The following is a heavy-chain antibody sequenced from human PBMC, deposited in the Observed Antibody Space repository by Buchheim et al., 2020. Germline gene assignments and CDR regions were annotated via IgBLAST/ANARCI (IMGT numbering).Heavy chain of an antibody. CDR3: VRDPDTSGWYPSY. CDR1: GFTVVSNY. J-gene: IGHJ4*02. Sequence: EVQVVESGGGLVQPGGSLRLSCAASGFTVVSNYMSWVRQAPGKGLEWVAVIYSADRTYYADSVKGRFTISRDSSKNRGWLQMNILTPEDTAVYYCVRDPDTSGWYPSYWGQGTL. D-gene: IGHD6-19*01. V-gene: IGHV3-66*01. CDR2: IYSADRT.